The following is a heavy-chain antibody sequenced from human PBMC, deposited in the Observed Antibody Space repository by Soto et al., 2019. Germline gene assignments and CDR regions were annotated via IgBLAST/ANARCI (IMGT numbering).Heavy chain of an antibody. CDR1: GDSLSSGGYY. Sequence: SETLSLTCTVSGDSLSSGGYYWTWIRQHPGMGLEWIGYIFYTGSTYYNPSLKSRLTISVDTSKSHFSLKLSSVTAEDTAVYYCARDRQGIHVNPWGQGTLVTVSS. V-gene: IGHV4-31*03. J-gene: IGHJ5*02. CDR2: IFYTGST. CDR3: ARDRQGIHVNP. D-gene: IGHD5-18*01.